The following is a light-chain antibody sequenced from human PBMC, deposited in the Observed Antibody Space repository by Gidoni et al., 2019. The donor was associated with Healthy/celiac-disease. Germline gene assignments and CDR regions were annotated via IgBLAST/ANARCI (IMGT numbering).Light chain of an antibody. Sequence: QSALTPPRSVSGSPGQSVTIPCTGTSSDVGGYNYVSWYPQHPGKAPKLMIYDVSKRPSGVPDRFSGSKSGNTASLTISGLQAEDEADYYCCSYAGSYTYVVFGGGTKLTVL. CDR3: CSYAGSYTYVV. CDR1: SSDVGGYNY. J-gene: IGLJ2*01. V-gene: IGLV2-11*01. CDR2: DVS.